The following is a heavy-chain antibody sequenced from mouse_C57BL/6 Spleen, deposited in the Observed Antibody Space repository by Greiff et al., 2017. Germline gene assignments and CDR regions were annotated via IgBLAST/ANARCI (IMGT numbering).Heavy chain of an antibody. CDR2: IYPRSGNT. CDR1: GYTFTSYG. D-gene: IGHD3-2*02. CDR3: ARIGSSGYDYYAMDY. V-gene: IGHV1-81*01. Sequence: QVQLQQSGAELARPGASVKLSCKASGYTFTSYGISWVKQRTGQSLEWIGEIYPRSGNTYYNEKFKGQATLTADKASSTAYMELRSLTSEDSAVYYCARIGSSGYDYYAMDYWGQGTSVTVSS. J-gene: IGHJ4*01.